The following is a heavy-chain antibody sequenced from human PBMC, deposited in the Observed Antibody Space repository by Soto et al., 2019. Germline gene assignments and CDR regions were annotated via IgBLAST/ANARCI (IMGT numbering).Heavy chain of an antibody. V-gene: IGHV1-18*01. Sequence: QVQLVQSGAEVKKPGASVKVSCKASGYTFTSYGINWVRQAPGQGLEWMGWISAYNGNTNYAQKFQGRVTMTTDTYTSTAYMELRSMRYDDTAVYFCARGTTVETGSYWGQGTLVTVSS. D-gene: IGHD4-17*01. CDR3: ARGTTVETGSY. CDR2: ISAYNGNT. CDR1: GYTFTSYG. J-gene: IGHJ4*02.